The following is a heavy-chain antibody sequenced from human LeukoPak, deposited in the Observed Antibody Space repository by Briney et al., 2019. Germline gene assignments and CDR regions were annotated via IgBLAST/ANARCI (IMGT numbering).Heavy chain of an antibody. D-gene: IGHD2/OR15-2a*01. V-gene: IGHV4-59*01. CDR2: IYSSGST. CDR3: STGVPGPSMPT. CDR1: GGPISSYY. J-gene: IGHJ5*02. Sequence: SETLSLTCTVPGGPISSYYWSWIRQPPGKGLEWIGYIYSSGSTKYNPSLKSRVTISVDTSKNQFSLKLSSLTAADTAVYYCSTGVPGPSMPTWGQGTLVTVSS.